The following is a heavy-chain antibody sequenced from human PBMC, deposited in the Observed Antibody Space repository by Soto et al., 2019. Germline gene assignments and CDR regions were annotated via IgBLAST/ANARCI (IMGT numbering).Heavy chain of an antibody. J-gene: IGHJ4*02. CDR3: ARQIYDSDSGPNFQYYFDS. Sequence: PGESLKISCKGSGYSFTSYWSSWVRQMPGKGLEWMGRIDPSDSYTNYSPSFQGHVTISADKSISTAYLQWSSLKASDTAMYYCARQIYDSDSGPNFQYYFDSWGQGTLVTVSS. D-gene: IGHD3-22*01. V-gene: IGHV5-10-1*01. CDR1: GYSFTSYW. CDR2: IDPSDSYT.